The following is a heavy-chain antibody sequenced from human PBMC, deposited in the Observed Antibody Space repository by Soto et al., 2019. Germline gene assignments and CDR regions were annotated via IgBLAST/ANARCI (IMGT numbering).Heavy chain of an antibody. V-gene: IGHV2-70*01. CDR3: ARSNSGSYYPGAFDI. Sequence: GPTLVNPTQTLTLTCTFSGFSLSTSGMCVSWIRQPPGKALEWLALIDWDDDKYYSTSLKTRLTNSKDTSKNQVVLTMTNMDPVDTATYYCARSNSGSYYPGAFDIWGQGTMVTVS. D-gene: IGHD1-26*01. CDR2: IDWDDDK. CDR1: GFSLSTSGMC. J-gene: IGHJ3*02.